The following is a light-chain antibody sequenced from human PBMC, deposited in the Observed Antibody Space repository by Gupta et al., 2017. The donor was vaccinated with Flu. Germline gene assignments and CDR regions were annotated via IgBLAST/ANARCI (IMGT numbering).Light chain of an antibody. CDR2: ENN. V-gene: IGLV1-51*02. J-gene: IGLJ2*01. CDR3: GTWDSSLSAGV. CDR1: SSNIGQNY. Sequence: QSVLTQPHSVSAAPGQKVTISCSGSSSNIGQNYVSWYQQLPGTAPKLLIYENNKRPSGIPDRFSGSKSGTSATLGITGLQTGDEADYYCGTWDSSLSAGVFGGGTKLTVL.